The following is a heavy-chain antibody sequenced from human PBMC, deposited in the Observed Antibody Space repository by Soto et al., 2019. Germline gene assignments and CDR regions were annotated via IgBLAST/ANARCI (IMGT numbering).Heavy chain of an antibody. V-gene: IGHV3-23*01. CDR1: GFTFSSYA. CDR2: TSGSGGST. D-gene: IGHD6-19*01. J-gene: IGHJ3*02. Sequence: GGSLRLSCAASGFTFSSYAMRWVRQAPGKGLEWVSSTSGSGGSTYYADSVKGRFTFSRDNSKNTLYLQMNSLRVEDTAIYYCARYSTGWFDAFDIWGQGTMVTVSS. CDR3: ARYSTGWFDAFDI.